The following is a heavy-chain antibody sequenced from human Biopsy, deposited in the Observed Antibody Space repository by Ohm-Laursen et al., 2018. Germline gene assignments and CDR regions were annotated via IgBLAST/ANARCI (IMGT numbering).Heavy chain of an antibody. CDR1: GGTLSSYG. V-gene: IGHV1-18*01. CDR3: ARDYYPYVDYLKDVPLCDS. J-gene: IGHJ4*02. Sequence: ASVKVSCNASGGTLSSYGISWVRQAPGQGLEWMGWINTYSGNTNYGKKFHDRVIMTSDTSTSTAYLEHRSLRSDDTAVYYCARDYYPYVDYLKDVPLCDSWGQGTLVTVSS. CDR2: INTYSGNT. D-gene: IGHD4-17*01.